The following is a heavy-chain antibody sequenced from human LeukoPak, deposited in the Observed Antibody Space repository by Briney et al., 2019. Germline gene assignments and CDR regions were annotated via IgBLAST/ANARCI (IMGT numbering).Heavy chain of an antibody. D-gene: IGHD5-18*01. Sequence: GGSATLLCAASGLTFSNFAMTWVRQTPGKGLEWVSALSASGYGTFYAPSVKGRFTISRDISKNTVSLQMNSLRAEDTALYYCATVLHTSMTTWPAFDSWGQG. J-gene: IGHJ4*02. V-gene: IGHV3-23*01. CDR2: LSASGYGT. CDR1: GLTFSNFA. CDR3: ATVLHTSMTTWPAFDS.